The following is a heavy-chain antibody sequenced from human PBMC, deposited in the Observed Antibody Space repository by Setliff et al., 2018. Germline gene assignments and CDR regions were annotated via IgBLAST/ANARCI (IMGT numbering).Heavy chain of an antibody. V-gene: IGHV4-61*09. D-gene: IGHD1-26*01. J-gene: IGHJ4*02. Sequence: KSSETLSLTCSVSGDFMSSHLYFWSWIRQPAGKGLEWIGDIYIRGIINYNPSLKSRTTISIDTSKTQFSLILSSVTAADTAMYFCARGRVDSGSYNDLGCFDDWGKGTPVTVSS. CDR3: ARGRVDSGSYNDLGCFDD. CDR1: GDFMSSHLYF. CDR2: IYIRGII.